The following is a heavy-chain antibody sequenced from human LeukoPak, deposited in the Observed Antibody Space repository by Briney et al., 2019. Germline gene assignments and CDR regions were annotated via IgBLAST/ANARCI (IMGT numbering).Heavy chain of an antibody. J-gene: IGHJ4*02. V-gene: IGHV3-53*01. CDR2: IYSGGST. CDR1: GFTVSSNY. Sequence: GGSLRLYCAASGFTVSSNYMSWVRQAPGKGLEWVSVIYSGGSTYYADSVKGRFTISRDNSKNTLYLQMNSLRAEDTAVYYCARDADGDYVVYWGQGTLVTVSS. D-gene: IGHD4-17*01. CDR3: ARDADGDYVVY.